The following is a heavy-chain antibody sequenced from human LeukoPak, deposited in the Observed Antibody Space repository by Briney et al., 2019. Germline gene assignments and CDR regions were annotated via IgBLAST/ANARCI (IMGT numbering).Heavy chain of an antibody. D-gene: IGHD3-22*01. CDR2: INGDGSST. Sequence: GGSLRLSCAAPGFTFSTYWMHWVRQAPGKGLVWVSRINGDGSSTNYADSVKGRSTISRDNPKNTLYLQINSLRAEDTAVYYCAAYDSSGYASKYFQHWGQGTLVTVSS. J-gene: IGHJ1*01. V-gene: IGHV3-74*01. CDR1: GFTFSTYW. CDR3: AAYDSSGYASKYFQH.